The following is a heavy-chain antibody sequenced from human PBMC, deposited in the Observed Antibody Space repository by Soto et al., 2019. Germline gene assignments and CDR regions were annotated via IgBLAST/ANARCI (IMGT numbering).Heavy chain of an antibody. V-gene: IGHV5-10-1*01. J-gene: IGHJ6*02. CDR1: GYSFISYW. Sequence: PGESLQISCKGSGYSFISYWISLVRQMPGKGLEWMGRIDPSDSYTNYSPSFQGHVTISADKSISTAYLQRSSLKASDTAMYYCARHGSGYGGSYYYYYGMDVWGQGTTVTVSS. CDR3: ARHGSGYGGSYYYYYGMDV. CDR2: IDPSDSYT. D-gene: IGHD5-12*01.